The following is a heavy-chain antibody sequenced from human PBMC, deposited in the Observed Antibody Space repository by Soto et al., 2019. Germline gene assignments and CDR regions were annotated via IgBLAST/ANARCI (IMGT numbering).Heavy chain of an antibody. Sequence: SGESLKISCKGSGYSFTSYWIGWVRQMPWKGLEWMGIIYPGDSDTRYSPSFQGQVTISADKSISTAYLQWSSLKASDTAMYYCARIPESLIVEAATEPFDYWGQGTLVTVSS. V-gene: IGHV5-51*01. CDR1: GYSFTSYW. CDR2: IYPGDSDT. J-gene: IGHJ4*02. D-gene: IGHD2-15*01. CDR3: ARIPESLIVEAATEPFDY.